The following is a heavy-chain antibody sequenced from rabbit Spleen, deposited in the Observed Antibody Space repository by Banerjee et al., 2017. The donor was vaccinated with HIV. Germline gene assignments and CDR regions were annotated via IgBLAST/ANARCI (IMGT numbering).Heavy chain of an antibody. CDR1: GFTLSSYY. V-gene: IGHV1S7*01. J-gene: IGHJ4*01. CDR2: IDPVFGIT. CDR3: ARDGTGGSYFAL. D-gene: IGHD8-1*01. Sequence: QLKESGGGLVQPRGSLKLSCKASGFTLSSYYMNWVRQAPGKGLEWIGYIDPVFGITYYANWVNGRFSISRENAQNTVFLQMTSLTAADTATYFCARDGTGGSYFALWGPGTLVTVS.